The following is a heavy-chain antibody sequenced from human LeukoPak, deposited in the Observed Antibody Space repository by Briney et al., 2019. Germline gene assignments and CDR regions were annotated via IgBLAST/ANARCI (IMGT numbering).Heavy chain of an antibody. J-gene: IGHJ4*02. CDR1: GGSISSGSYY. CDR3: ARISSSWN. D-gene: IGHD6-13*01. Sequence: PSQTLSLTCTVSGGSISSGSYYWSWIRQPAGKGLEWIGRIYTSGSTNYNPSLKSRVTISVDTSKNQLSLKLSSVTAADTAVYYCARISSSWNWGQGTLVTVSS. V-gene: IGHV4-61*02. CDR2: IYTSGST.